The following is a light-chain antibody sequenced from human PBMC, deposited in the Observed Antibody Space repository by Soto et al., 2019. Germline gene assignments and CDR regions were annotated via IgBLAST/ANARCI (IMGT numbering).Light chain of an antibody. Sequence: EIVLTQSPGTLSLSPGERATLSCRASQSVSSSYLAWYQQKPGQAPRLLIYGASSRATGIPDRFSGSGSGTAFTITISRLEPEDFAVYYGQQYGSSPPWKFGQGTKVEIK. J-gene: IGKJ1*01. CDR1: QSVSSSY. CDR3: QQYGSSPPWK. CDR2: GAS. V-gene: IGKV3-20*01.